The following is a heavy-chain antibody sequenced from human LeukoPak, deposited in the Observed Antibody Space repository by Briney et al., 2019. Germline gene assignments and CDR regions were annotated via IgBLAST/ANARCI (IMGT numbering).Heavy chain of an antibody. CDR2: IKSKTDGGTT. Sequence: GGSLRLSCAASGFTFGNAWMSWVRQAPGKGLEWVGRIKSKTDGGTTDYAAPVKGRFTISRDDSKNTLYLQMNSLKTEDTAVYYCTTEIVVVLDDAFDIWGQGTMVTVSS. CDR3: TTEIVVVLDDAFDI. V-gene: IGHV3-15*01. J-gene: IGHJ3*02. D-gene: IGHD3-22*01. CDR1: GFTFGNAW.